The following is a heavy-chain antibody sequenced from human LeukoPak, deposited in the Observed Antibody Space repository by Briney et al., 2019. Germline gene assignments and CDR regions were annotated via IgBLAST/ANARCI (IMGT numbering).Heavy chain of an antibody. CDR2: IHYSGST. Sequence: PSETLSLTCTVSGCSIGGYYWNWIRQPPGKGLEWIGNIHYSGSTKYNPSLKSRVTISLDTSKNQVSLKLSSVTAADTAVYYCARGGQTGYVDYWGQGTLVTVSS. J-gene: IGHJ4*02. CDR3: ARGGQTGYVDY. D-gene: IGHD3-9*01. CDR1: GCSIGGYY. V-gene: IGHV4-59*08.